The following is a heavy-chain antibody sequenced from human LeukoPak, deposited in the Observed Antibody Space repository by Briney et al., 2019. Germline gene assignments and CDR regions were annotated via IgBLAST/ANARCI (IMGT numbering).Heavy chain of an antibody. J-gene: IGHJ3*02. Sequence: PGWSLRLSCAASGFAFNTYGMHWVRRAPGKGLEWVAVIWSDGTNEKYADSVKGRFTIYRENSKNTLFLQMNSLRAEDTAVYYCTGDKGSGSYLGAFDIWGQGTMVTVSS. CDR2: IWSDGTNE. V-gene: IGHV3-33*01. CDR3: TGDKGSGSYLGAFDI. CDR1: GFAFNTYG. D-gene: IGHD3-10*01.